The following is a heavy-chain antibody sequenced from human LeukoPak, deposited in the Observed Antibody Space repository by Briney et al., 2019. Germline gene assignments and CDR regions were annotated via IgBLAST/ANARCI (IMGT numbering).Heavy chain of an antibody. CDR3: ARPAVQGSGSYYIHY. D-gene: IGHD3-10*01. CDR2: IYYSGST. V-gene: IGHV4-59*12. CDR1: GDFITASY. J-gene: IGHJ4*02. Sequence: SETLSLTCTVSGDFITASYWSWIRQPPGKGLEWIGYIYYSGSTYYNSSLKSRVTISVDTSKNQFSLKLSSVTAADTAVYYCARPAVQGSGSYYIHYWGQGTLVTVSS.